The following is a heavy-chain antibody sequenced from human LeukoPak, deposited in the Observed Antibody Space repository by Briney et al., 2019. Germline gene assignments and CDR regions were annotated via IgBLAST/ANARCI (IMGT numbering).Heavy chain of an antibody. CDR3: ARGRLGYYYGSGSYPQPFDY. D-gene: IGHD3-10*01. CDR1: GASIGNYY. Sequence: SETLSLTCTVSGASIGNYYWGWIRQPPGKGREWRGYIYYIGSTNYNPSLKSRVTISVDTSKNQFSLKLSSVTAADTAVYYCARGRLGYYYGSGSYPQPFDYWGQGTLVTVSS. J-gene: IGHJ4*02. V-gene: IGHV4-59*08. CDR2: IYYIGST.